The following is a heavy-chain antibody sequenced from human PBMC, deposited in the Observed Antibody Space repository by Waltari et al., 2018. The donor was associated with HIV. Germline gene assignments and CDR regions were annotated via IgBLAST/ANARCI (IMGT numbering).Heavy chain of an antibody. V-gene: IGHV1-18*01. CDR1: GYTFTSYG. J-gene: IGHJ6*02. D-gene: IGHD3-3*01. CDR2: ISAYNGNT. CDR3: AREVSDYDFWSGLVPGFRDV. Sequence: QVQLVQSGAEVKKPGASVKVSCKASGYTFTSYGISWVRQAPGQGLEWMGWISAYNGNTNYAQKLQGRVTMTTDTSTSTAYMELRSLRSDDTAVYYCAREVSDYDFWSGLVPGFRDVWGQGTTVTVSS.